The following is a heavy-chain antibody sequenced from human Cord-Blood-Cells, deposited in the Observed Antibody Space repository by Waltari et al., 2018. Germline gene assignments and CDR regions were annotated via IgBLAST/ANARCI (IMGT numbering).Heavy chain of an antibody. Sequence: QVQLVESGGGVVQPGRSLRLSCAASGFTFSSYGMHWVRQAPGRGLEWGAVISYDGSNKYYADSVKGRFTISRDNSKNTLYLQMNSLRAEDTAVYYCAKDQNWGQGTLVTVSS. CDR2: ISYDGSNK. J-gene: IGHJ4*02. V-gene: IGHV3-30*18. CDR3: AKDQN. CDR1: GFTFSSYG.